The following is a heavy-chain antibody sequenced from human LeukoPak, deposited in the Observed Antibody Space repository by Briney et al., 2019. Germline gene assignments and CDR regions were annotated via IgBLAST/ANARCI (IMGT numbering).Heavy chain of an antibody. CDR1: GFTYSDSG. Sequence: PGGSLRLSCAASGFTYSDSGMHWVRQAPGRGLEWVAFILNDGTWEYYPDSVKGRLTISRDNSRNTLYLQMNSVRLEDTAIYYCVKGGSISHNWFDSWGQGTLVTVSS. CDR2: ILNDGTWE. V-gene: IGHV3-30*02. J-gene: IGHJ5*01. D-gene: IGHD3-16*01. CDR3: VKGGSISHNWFDS.